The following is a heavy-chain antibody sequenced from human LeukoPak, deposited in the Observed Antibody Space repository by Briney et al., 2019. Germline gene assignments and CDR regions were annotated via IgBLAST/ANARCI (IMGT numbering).Heavy chain of an antibody. Sequence: PGESLKISCKGSGYRFINFWIGWVRQMPGKGLEWMGIIHPGDSDTRYSPSLEGQVTISVDKSISTAHLQWSSLKASDTAMYYCARRGLLGYCSGASCYDAFDIWGQGIMVTVSS. J-gene: IGHJ3*02. CDR3: ARRGLLGYCSGASCYDAFDI. CDR1: GYRFINFW. CDR2: IHPGDSDT. V-gene: IGHV5-51*01. D-gene: IGHD2-15*01.